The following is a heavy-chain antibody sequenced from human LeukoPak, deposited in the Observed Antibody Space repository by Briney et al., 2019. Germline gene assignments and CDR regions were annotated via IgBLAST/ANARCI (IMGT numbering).Heavy chain of an antibody. CDR2: ISSSSSYI. CDR3: ARDELGYCSSTSCPHYYYYMDV. J-gene: IGHJ6*03. Sequence: GGSLRLSCAASGFTFSSYSMNWVRQAPGKGLEWVSSISSSSSYIYYADSVKGRFTISRDNAKTSLYLQMNSLRAEDTAVYYCARDELGYCSSTSCPHYYYYMDVWGKGTTVTVSS. V-gene: IGHV3-21*01. CDR1: GFTFSSYS. D-gene: IGHD2-2*01.